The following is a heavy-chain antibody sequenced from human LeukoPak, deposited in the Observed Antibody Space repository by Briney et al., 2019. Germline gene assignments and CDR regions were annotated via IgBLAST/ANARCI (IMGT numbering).Heavy chain of an antibody. J-gene: IGHJ4*02. V-gene: IGHV3-74*01. CDR1: GFTFSSYW. CDR2: INSDGSTT. CDR3: ARDRGYIYGYALDY. Sequence: GGSLSLSRAASGFTFSSYWMHWVRQDPGKGLVWVSRINSDGSTTTYADSVKGRFTISRDNAKNTLYLQMNSLRAEDTAVYYCARDRGYIYGYALDYWGQGTLVTVSS. D-gene: IGHD5-18*01.